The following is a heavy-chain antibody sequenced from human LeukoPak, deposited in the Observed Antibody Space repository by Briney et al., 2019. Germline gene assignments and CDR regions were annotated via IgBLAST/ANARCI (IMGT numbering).Heavy chain of an antibody. CDR1: GGTFSSYA. D-gene: IGHD5-12*01. Sequence: GASVKVSCKASGGTFSSYAINWVRQAPGQGLEWMGRIIPIVGLANYAQKFQGRVTITADKSTSTLSMELSSLRSEDTALYFCARVGDKVGTSEWYFDVWGRGTLVSVS. J-gene: IGHJ2*01. CDR2: IIPIVGLA. V-gene: IGHV1-69*04. CDR3: ARVGDKVGTSEWYFDV.